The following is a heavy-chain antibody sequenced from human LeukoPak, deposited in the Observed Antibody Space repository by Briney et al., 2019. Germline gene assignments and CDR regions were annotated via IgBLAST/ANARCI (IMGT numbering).Heavy chain of an antibody. CDR3: VKSPSDGLDV. V-gene: IGHV3-64D*09. Sequence: GSLRLSCAASGFTFSSYAMSWVRQAPGKGLEYVSTIFTNGDTTSYAASVKGRFTTSRDDSKNTLYLQMSSLRPEDTTVYYCVKSPSDGLDVWGQGATVTVSS. CDR1: GFTFSSYA. J-gene: IGHJ6*02. CDR2: IFTNGDTT.